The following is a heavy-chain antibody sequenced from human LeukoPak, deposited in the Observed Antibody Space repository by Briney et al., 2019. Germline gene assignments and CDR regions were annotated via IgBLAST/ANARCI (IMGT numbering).Heavy chain of an antibody. CDR2: ISWNSGSI. D-gene: IGHD3-10*01. J-gene: IGHJ6*02. CDR1: GFTFDDYA. Sequence: GRSLRLSCAASGFTFDDYAMHWVRHAPGKGLEWVSGISWNSGSIGYADSVKGRFTISRDNAKNSLYLQMNSLRAEDTALYYCAKATLGVMDVWGQGTTVTVSS. V-gene: IGHV3-9*01. CDR3: AKATLGVMDV.